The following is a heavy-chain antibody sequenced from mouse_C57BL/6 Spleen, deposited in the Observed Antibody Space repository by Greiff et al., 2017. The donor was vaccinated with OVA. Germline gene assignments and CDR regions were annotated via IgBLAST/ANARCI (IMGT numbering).Heavy chain of an antibody. J-gene: IGHJ3*01. CDR3: TRPIYGNYAWFAY. CDR1: GYTFTDYE. Sequence: VQLVESGAELVRPGASVTLSCKASGYTFTDYEMHWVKQTPVHGLEWIGAIDPETGGTAYNQKFKGKAILTADKSSSTAYMELRSLTSEDSAVYYCTRPIYGNYAWFAYWGQGTLVTVSA. CDR2: IDPETGGT. V-gene: IGHV1-15*01. D-gene: IGHD2-1*01.